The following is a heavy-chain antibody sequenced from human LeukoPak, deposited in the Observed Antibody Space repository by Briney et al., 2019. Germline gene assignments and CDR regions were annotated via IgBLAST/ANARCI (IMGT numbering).Heavy chain of an antibody. D-gene: IGHD3-22*01. V-gene: IGHV1-2*02. J-gene: IGHJ4*02. CDR3: ARSYYDSSGDY. CDR1: GYTFTGYY. Sequence: ASVRVSCKASGYTFTGYYMHWVRQAPGQGLEWMGWINPNSGGTNYAQKFQGRVTMTRDTSISTAYMELSRLRSDDTAVYYRARSYYDSSGDYWGQGTLVTVSS. CDR2: INPNSGGT.